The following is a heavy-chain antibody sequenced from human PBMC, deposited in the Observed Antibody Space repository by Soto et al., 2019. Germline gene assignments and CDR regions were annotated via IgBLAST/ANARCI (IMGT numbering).Heavy chain of an antibody. J-gene: IGHJ4*02. D-gene: IGHD6-19*01. CDR2: IYHSGST. CDR3: ARLPLAIGSGPTLSFDY. CDR1: GYSISSGYY. V-gene: IGHV4-38-2*01. Sequence: SETLSLTCAVSGYSISSGYYWGWIRQPPGKGLEWIGSIYHSGSTYYNPSLKSRVTISVDTSKNQFSLKLSSVTAADTAVYYCARLPLAIGSGPTLSFDYWGQGTLVTVSS.